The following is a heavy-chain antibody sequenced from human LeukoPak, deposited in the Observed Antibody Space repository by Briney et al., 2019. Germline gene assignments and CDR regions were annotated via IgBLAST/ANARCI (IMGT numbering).Heavy chain of an antibody. Sequence: GGSLRLSCAASGFTFSNYEMNWVRQAPGKGLEWVSYISSSGRTIYYADSVKGRFTISRDNAKNSLYLQMNNLRAEDTAIYYCAREAYGDNYFDYWGQGTLVTVSS. CDR2: ISSSGRTI. V-gene: IGHV3-48*03. D-gene: IGHD4-17*01. CDR3: AREAYGDNYFDY. CDR1: GFTFSNYE. J-gene: IGHJ4*02.